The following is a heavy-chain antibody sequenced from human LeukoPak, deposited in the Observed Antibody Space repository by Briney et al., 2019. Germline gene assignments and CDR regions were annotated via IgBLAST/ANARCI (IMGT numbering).Heavy chain of an antibody. CDR2: IYYSGST. CDR1: GGSISSYY. Sequence: PSETLSLTCTVSGGSISSYYWSWIRQPPGKGLEWIGYIYYSGSTNYNPSLKSRVTISVDTSKNQFSLKLSSVTAADTAVYYCAALSKWGLRGYWGQGTLVTVSS. CDR3: AALSKWGLRGY. D-gene: IGHD1-26*01. V-gene: IGHV4-59*08. J-gene: IGHJ4*02.